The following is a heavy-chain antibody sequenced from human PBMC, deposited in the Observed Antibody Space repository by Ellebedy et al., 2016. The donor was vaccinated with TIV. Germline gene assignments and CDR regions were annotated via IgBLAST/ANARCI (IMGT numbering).Heavy chain of an antibody. V-gene: IGHV3-74*03. J-gene: IGHJ4*02. Sequence: GGSLRLXXAASGFVFSSYNMNWVRQAPGRGLVWVSRINRDGSSTTYADSVKGRFTISRDNAKNTLYLQMNSLRAEDTAVYYCVRDLSAAVDYWGQGILVTVSS. CDR2: INRDGSST. CDR1: GFVFSSYN. CDR3: VRDLSAAVDY. D-gene: IGHD6-13*01.